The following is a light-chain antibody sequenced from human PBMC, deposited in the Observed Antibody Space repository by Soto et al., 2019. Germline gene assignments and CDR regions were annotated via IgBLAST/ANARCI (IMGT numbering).Light chain of an antibody. CDR3: MQRLEFPHT. V-gene: IGKV2-40*01. J-gene: IGKJ4*01. CDR2: TVS. CDR1: QSLLDTDDGNVD. Sequence: VLMTQTPLSLPVTPGEPASISCRSNQSLLDTDDGNVDLDWYLQKAGQSPQLLVYTVSYRASGVADRFSGSGSDTDVTLKISRVEADDVGVYYCMQRLEFPHTFGGGTKVEIK.